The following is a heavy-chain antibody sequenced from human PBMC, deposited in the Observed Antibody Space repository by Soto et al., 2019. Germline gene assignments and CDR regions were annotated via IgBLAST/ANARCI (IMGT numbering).Heavy chain of an antibody. CDR3: AREVVYAFDI. CDR1: GFTFSGYG. CDR2: IWYDGSNK. V-gene: IGHV3-33*01. Sequence: FCGRCGFTFSGYGVHWVRQAPGKGLEWVAVIWYDGSNKYYADSVKGRFTISRDNSKNTLYLQMNSLRAEDTAVYYCAREVVYAFDIWGQGTMVTVSS. D-gene: IGHD3-22*01. J-gene: IGHJ3*02.